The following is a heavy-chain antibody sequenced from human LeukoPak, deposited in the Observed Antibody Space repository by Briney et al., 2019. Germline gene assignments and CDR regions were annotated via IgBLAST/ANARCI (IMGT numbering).Heavy chain of an antibody. J-gene: IGHJ5*02. V-gene: IGHV3-23*01. CDR2: VSGSGDNT. Sequence: GGSLRLSCAASGFTFSSYGMSWVRQAPGKGLEWVSTVSGSGDNTYYADSVKGRFTISRANSKNTVYLQINSLGADDTAVYYCAKDNYGSGINWFDPWGQGTLVTVSS. CDR3: AKDNYGSGINWFDP. D-gene: IGHD3-10*01. CDR1: GFTFSSYG.